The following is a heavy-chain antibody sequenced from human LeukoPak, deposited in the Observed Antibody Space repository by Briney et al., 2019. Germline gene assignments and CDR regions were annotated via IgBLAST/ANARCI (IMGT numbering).Heavy chain of an antibody. V-gene: IGHV3-7*01. Sequence: GGSLRLSCEASGFTFGSYWMSWVRQAPGKGLEWVANIKPDGSEKDYADSVKGRFTISRDNAKNSLYLQMNSLRAEDTAVYYCVGGPKTTGVDWGQGTLVTVSS. J-gene: IGHJ4*02. CDR2: IKPDGSEK. CDR1: GFTFGSYW. CDR3: VGGPKTTGVD. D-gene: IGHD4-23*01.